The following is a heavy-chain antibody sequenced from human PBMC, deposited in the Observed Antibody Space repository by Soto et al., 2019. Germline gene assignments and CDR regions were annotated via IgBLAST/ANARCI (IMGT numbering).Heavy chain of an antibody. Sequence: QVQLQESGPGLVKPSQTLSLTCTVSGGSISSGGYYWTWIRQHPGKGLEWIGYNYYSGITYYNPSLSCRVTITLAPAKTQFSLKRSSVPAAATAVSSCARASSIARLYYGMDVCGHGTTVTVSS. D-gene: IGHD6-6*01. CDR1: GGSISSGGYY. V-gene: IGHV4-31*03. CDR3: ARASSIARLYYGMDV. J-gene: IGHJ6*02. CDR2: NYYSGIT.